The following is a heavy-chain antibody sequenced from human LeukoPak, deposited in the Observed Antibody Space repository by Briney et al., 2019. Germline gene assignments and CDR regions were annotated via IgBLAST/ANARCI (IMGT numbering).Heavy chain of an antibody. J-gene: IGHJ4*02. CDR3: ASTKGTTVTTGVDY. D-gene: IGHD4-17*01. V-gene: IGHV4-31*03. CDR2: IYYSGST. Sequence: SETLSLTCTVSGGSISSGGYYWSWIRQHPGKGLEWIGYIYYSGSTYYNPSLKSRVTISVDTSKNQFSLKLSSVTAADTAVYYCASTKGTTVTTGVDYWGQGILVTVSS. CDR1: GGSISSGGYY.